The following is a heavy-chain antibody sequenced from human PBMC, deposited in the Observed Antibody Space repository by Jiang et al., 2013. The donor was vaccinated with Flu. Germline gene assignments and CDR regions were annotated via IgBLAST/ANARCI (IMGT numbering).Heavy chain of an antibody. V-gene: IGHV6-1*01. J-gene: IGHJ5*02. CDR3: ARDYQWRSGWFDP. D-gene: IGHD6-19*01. Sequence: YRSKWYNDYAVSVKKSNNHQPDTSKNQFSLQLNSVTPEDTAVYYCARDYQWRSGWFDPWGQGTLVTVSS. CDR2: YRSKWYN.